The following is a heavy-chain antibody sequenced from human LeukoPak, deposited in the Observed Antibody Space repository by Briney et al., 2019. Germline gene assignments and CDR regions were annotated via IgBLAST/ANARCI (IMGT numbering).Heavy chain of an antibody. V-gene: IGHV3-30*03. D-gene: IGHD5/OR15-5a*01. J-gene: IGHJ4*02. CDR2: ISSDGRDK. CDR1: GFTFSGYA. Sequence: HPGGSLRLSCAASGFTFSGYAIHWVRQAPGKGLEWVAVISSDGRDKHHADSVKGRFTTSRDNSKNTLYLQTNSLRAEDTAVYYCARDLRRFAAYYFDYWGQGTLVTVSS. CDR3: ARDLRRFAAYYFDY.